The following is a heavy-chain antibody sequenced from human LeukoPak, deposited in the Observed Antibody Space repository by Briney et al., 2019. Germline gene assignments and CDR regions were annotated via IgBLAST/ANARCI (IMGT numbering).Heavy chain of an antibody. V-gene: IGHV3-7*01. J-gene: IGHJ4*02. CDR2: IKQAGSEK. CDR3: TREAAAGIDY. Sequence: GGSLRLYCAASGFTFSTYWMSWVRQAPGKGLELVANIKQAGSEKYYLDSVKGRFTISRDNAKNSLYLQMDSLRAEDTAVYFCTREAAAGIDYWRQGTLVTVSS. D-gene: IGHD6-13*01. CDR1: GFTFSTYW.